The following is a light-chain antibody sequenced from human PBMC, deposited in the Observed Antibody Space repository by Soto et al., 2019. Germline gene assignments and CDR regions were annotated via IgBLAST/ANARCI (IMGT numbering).Light chain of an antibody. V-gene: IGKV3-15*01. CDR2: GAS. J-gene: IGKJ4*01. CDR3: QPYNNWPLT. CDR1: QNIRSD. Sequence: EIVMTQSPAIVSVSPGEGATLSCRASQNIRSDLAWYQQKPGQAPRLLIYGASTRATGIPTRFSGSRSGAEFTLTINSLQSEDFAVYYCQPYNNWPLTFGGGTKVDIK.